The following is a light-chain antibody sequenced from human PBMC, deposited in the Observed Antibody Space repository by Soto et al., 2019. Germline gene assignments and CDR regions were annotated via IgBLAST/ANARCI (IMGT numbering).Light chain of an antibody. J-gene: IGKJ1*01. V-gene: IGKV1-5*03. CDR3: QHYNSYSEA. Sequence: DIQMPQSPSTLSGSVGDRITITCRASQTISSWLAWYQQKPGKAPKLLIYKASTLKSGVPSRFSGSGSGTEFTLTIRSLQPDDFSTYYCQHYNSYSEAFGQGTKVEL. CDR1: QTISSW. CDR2: KAS.